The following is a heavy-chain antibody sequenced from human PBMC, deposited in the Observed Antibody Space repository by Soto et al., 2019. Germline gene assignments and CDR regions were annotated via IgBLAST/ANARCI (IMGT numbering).Heavy chain of an antibody. J-gene: IGHJ4*02. CDR3: AILLSFGESLHPRDY. Sequence: QVTLKESGPVLVKPTETLTLTCTVSGFSLSNARMGVSWIRQPPGKALEWLAHIFSNDEKSYSTSLKSRLTISNDTSKSQVVLTMTNMDPVDTATYYCAILLSFGESLHPRDYWGQGTLVTVSS. CDR2: IFSNDEK. V-gene: IGHV2-26*01. CDR1: GFSLSNARMG. D-gene: IGHD3-10*01.